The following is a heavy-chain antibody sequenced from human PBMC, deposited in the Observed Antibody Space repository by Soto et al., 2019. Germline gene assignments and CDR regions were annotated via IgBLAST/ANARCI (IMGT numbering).Heavy chain of an antibody. CDR3: ARHSEDTVTPDF. CDR2: IYPGDSEI. V-gene: IGHV5-51*01. CDR1: GYSFTSYW. J-gene: IGHJ4*02. Sequence: XDSLTISCKASGYSFTSYWIGWVRQVPGEGLEWMGIIYPGDSEIRYNPSFQGQVTISADKSITTAYLQWSRLAASDTAMYYCARHSEDTVTPDFWGQGTLVTVSS. D-gene: IGHD4-17*01.